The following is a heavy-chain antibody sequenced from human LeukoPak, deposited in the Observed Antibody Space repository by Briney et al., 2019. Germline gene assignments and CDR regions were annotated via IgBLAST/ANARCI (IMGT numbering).Heavy chain of an antibody. CDR3: AKGSYSGSYLHFDY. Sequence: GGSLRLSCAASGFTFSSYSMSWVRQARGKGLEWVSAISGSGGSTYYADSVKGRFTISRDNSKNTLYLQMNSLRAEDTAVYYCAKGSYSGSYLHFDYWGQGTLVTVSS. V-gene: IGHV3-23*01. D-gene: IGHD1-26*01. CDR1: GFTFSSYS. J-gene: IGHJ4*02. CDR2: ISGSGGST.